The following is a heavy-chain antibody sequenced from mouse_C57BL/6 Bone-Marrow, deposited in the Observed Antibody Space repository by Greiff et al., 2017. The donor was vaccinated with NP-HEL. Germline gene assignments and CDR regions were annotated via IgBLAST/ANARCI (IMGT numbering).Heavy chain of an antibody. J-gene: IGHJ4*01. CDR1: GYTFTDYY. D-gene: IGHD2-3*01. CDR3: ARRWLLPHYYAMDY. CDR2: INPYNGGT. Sequence: VQLQQSGPVLVKPGASVKMSCKASGYTFTDYYMNWVKQSHGKSLEWIGVINPYNGGTSYNQKFKGKATLTVDKSSSTAYMELNSLTSEDSAVYYCARRWLLPHYYAMDYWGQGTSVTVSS. V-gene: IGHV1-19*01.